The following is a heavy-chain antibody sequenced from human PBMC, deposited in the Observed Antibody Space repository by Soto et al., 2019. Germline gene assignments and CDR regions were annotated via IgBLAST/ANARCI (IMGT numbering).Heavy chain of an antibody. V-gene: IGHV2-5*01. D-gene: IGHD6-19*01. Sequence: QITLKESVPTLVRPTQTLTLTCTFSGFSLSTSGLGVGWIRQPQGKALEWLALIYWNDDKRYRPALKARLTLTKDTSKNQVVLKMTKMDPVDTATYGCAHRPSGWYHFDYWGQGTLVTVSS. J-gene: IGHJ4*02. CDR3: AHRPSGWYHFDY. CDR1: GFSLSTSGLG. CDR2: IYWNDDK.